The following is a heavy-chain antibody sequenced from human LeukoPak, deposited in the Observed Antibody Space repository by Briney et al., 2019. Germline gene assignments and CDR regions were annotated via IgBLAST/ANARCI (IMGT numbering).Heavy chain of an antibody. CDR2: INSDGSWT. D-gene: IGHD2/OR15-2a*01. CDR1: GNYW. CDR3: VSFYETY. Sequence: PGGSLRLSCAASGNYWIHWVRQAPGKGLVWVSHINSDGSWTSYADSVKGRFTIPKDNAKNTVYLQMNSLRAEDTAVYYCVSFYETYWGRGTLVTVSS. V-gene: IGHV3-74*01. J-gene: IGHJ4*02.